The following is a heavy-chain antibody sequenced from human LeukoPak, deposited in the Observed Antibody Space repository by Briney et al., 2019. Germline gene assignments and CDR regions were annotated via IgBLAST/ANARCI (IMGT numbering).Heavy chain of an antibody. Sequence: ASVKVSCKASGYTFTSYYMHWVRQAPGQGLEWMGIINPSGGSTSYAQKFQGRVTMTRDTSTSIVYMELSSLRSEDTAVYYCARDLTVTTFQGYGMDVWGQGTTVTVSS. CDR1: GYTFTSYY. D-gene: IGHD4-17*01. J-gene: IGHJ6*02. V-gene: IGHV1-46*01. CDR2: INPSGGST. CDR3: ARDLTVTTFQGYGMDV.